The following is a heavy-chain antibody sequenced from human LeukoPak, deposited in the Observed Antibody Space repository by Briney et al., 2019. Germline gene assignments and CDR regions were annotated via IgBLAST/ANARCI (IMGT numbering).Heavy chain of an antibody. CDR2: ISGSGGST. V-gene: IGHV3-23*01. D-gene: IGHD5-12*01. J-gene: IGHJ4*02. CDR3: AKDQGYSGYANDY. CDR1: GFTFSSYW. Sequence: PGGSPRLSCAASGFTFSSYWMSWVRQAPGKGLEWVSAISGSGGSTYYADSVKGRFTISRDNSKNTLYLQMNSLRAEDTAVYYCAKDQGYSGYANDYWGQGTLVTVSS.